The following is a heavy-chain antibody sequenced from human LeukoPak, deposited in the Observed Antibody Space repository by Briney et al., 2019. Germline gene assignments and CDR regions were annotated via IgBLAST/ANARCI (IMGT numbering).Heavy chain of an antibody. Sequence: GGSLRLSCAASGFTFDDYAMHWVRQAPGKGLEWVSGISWNSGSIGYADSVRGRFTISRDNAKNSLYLQMNSLRAEDTALYYCAKEGDWYYFDYWGQGTLVTVSS. CDR2: ISWNSGSI. J-gene: IGHJ4*02. V-gene: IGHV3-9*01. CDR3: AKEGDWYYFDY. D-gene: IGHD2-21*02. CDR1: GFTFDDYA.